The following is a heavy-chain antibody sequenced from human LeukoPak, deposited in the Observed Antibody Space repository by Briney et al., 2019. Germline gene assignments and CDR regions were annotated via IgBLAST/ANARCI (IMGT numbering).Heavy chain of an antibody. J-gene: IGHJ1*01. CDR2: ISAYNGNT. V-gene: IGHV1-18*01. CDR1: GYTFTSYG. D-gene: IGHD3-3*01. CDR3: ARVGVPIFGVSIPGAEYFQY. Sequence: ASVKVSCKASGYTFTSYGISWVRQAPGQGLEWRGWISAYNGNTNYAQKLQGRVTMTTDTSTSTAYMELRSLRSDDTAVYYCARVGVPIFGVSIPGAEYFQYWLQGTLVTVSS.